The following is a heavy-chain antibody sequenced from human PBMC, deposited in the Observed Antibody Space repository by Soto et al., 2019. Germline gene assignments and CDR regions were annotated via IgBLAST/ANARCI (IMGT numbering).Heavy chain of an antibody. CDR3: ARDRELTGTTSSGHYYYYGMGV. V-gene: IGHV1-18*01. D-gene: IGHD1-7*01. J-gene: IGHJ6*01. Sequence: GASVKVSCNAAGYTFTSYGIRWVRQAPGQGLEWMGWISSYNGNANYGQKPQGRVTRTTDTSTSTACLELRSLRSHDTAVEYCARDRELTGTTSSGHYYYYGMGVWGQGTTGTLSS. CDR2: ISSYNGNA. CDR1: GYTFTSYG.